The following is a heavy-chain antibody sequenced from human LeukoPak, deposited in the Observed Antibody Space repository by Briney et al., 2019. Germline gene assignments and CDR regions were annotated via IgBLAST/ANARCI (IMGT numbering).Heavy chain of an antibody. CDR2: INPNSGGT. V-gene: IGHV1-2*02. CDR3: ARDTYYYDSSGHLFDY. CDR1: GYTFTGYY. Sequence: ASVKVSCKASGYTFTGYYMHWVRQAPGQGLEWMGWINPNSGGTNYAQKFQGRVTMTTDTSTSTAYMELRSLRSDDTAVYYCARDTYYYDSSGHLFDYWGQGTLVTVSS. D-gene: IGHD3-22*01. J-gene: IGHJ4*02.